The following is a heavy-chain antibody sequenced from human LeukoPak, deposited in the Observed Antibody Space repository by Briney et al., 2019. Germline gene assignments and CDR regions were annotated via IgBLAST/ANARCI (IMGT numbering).Heavy chain of an antibody. D-gene: IGHD5-24*01. CDR3: ARDDGYSIDF. Sequence: GGSLRLSCAVSGFTFSSYAMHWVRQAPGKGLEYVSGINSNGDSTFYANSVKGRFTSSRDNSRNTMFLQMGSLRAEDMAVYFCARDDGYSIDFWGQGTLGAVSS. CDR1: GFTFSSYA. J-gene: IGHJ4*02. CDR2: INSNGDST. V-gene: IGHV3-64*01.